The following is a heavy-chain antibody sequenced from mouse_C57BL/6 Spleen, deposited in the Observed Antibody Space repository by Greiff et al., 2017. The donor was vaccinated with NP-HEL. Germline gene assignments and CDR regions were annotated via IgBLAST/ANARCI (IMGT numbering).Heavy chain of an antibody. CDR1: GFTFSSYG. CDR3: ASHTPKRGFAY. D-gene: IGHD1-3*01. CDR2: ISSGGSYT. J-gene: IGHJ3*01. Sequence: EVKLVESGGDLVKPGGSLKLSCAASGFTFSSYGMSWVRQTPDKRLEWVATISSGGSYTYYPDSVKGRFTISRDNAKNTLYLQMSSLKSEDTAMYYCASHTPKRGFAYWGQGTLVTVSA. V-gene: IGHV5-6*02.